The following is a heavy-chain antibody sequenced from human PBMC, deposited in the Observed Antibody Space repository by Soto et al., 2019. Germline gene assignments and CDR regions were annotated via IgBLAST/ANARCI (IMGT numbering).Heavy chain of an antibody. D-gene: IGHD1-26*01. CDR3: ARHHVRGRTIAGAAEF. CDR1: GGSLSGYY. J-gene: IGHJ4*02. V-gene: IGHV4-34*01. CDR2: INYSGNT. Sequence: SETVSLTCAVYGGSLSGYYWSWIRQPPGKALEWIGEINYSGNTNYNPSLKSRVTISVDTSKNQLFLNLTSVTAADTAMYYCARHHVRGRTIAGAAEFWGQGTRVTVSS.